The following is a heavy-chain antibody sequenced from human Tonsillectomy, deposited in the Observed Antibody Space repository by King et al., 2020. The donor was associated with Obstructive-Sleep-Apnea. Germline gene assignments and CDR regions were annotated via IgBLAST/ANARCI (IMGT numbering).Heavy chain of an antibody. D-gene: IGHD3-10*01. V-gene: IGHV1-18*04. CDR2: ISAYNGNT. Sequence: VQLVQSGAEVKKPGASVKVSCKASGYTFTSYGISWVRQAPGQGLEWMGWISAYNGNTNYAQKLQGRVTMTTDTSTSTAYMELRSLRSDDTAVYYCARVIDYYGSGSYGWFDPWGQGTLVTVSS. CDR3: ARVIDYYGSGSYGWFDP. CDR1: GYTFTSYG. J-gene: IGHJ5*02.